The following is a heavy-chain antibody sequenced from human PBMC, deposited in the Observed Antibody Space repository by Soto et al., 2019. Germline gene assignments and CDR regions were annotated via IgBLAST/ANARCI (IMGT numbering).Heavy chain of an antibody. D-gene: IGHD3-10*01. CDR1: GFTFSSYA. CDR3: AKVAIFGMVRGVIGYFDY. V-gene: IGHV3-23*01. CDR2: ISGSGGST. Sequence: EVQLLESGGGLVQPGGSLRLSCAASGFTFSSYAMSWVRQAPGKGLEWVSAISGSGGSTYYADSVKGRFTISRDNSKNTLYLQMNSLRAEDTAVYYCAKVAIFGMVRGVIGYFDYWGQGTLVTVSS. J-gene: IGHJ4*02.